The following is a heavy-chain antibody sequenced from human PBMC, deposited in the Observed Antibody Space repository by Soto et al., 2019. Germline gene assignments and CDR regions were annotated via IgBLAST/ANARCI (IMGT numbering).Heavy chain of an antibody. J-gene: IGHJ6*03. CDR2: ISSSGSTI. CDR1: GFTFSDYY. Sequence: GGSLRLSCAASGFTFSDYYMSWIRQAPGKGLEWVSYISSSGSTIYYADSVKGRFTISRDNAKNSLYLQMNSLRAEDTAVYYCARGLRFRPLKYNWNDSTRGDYYYYYYYMDVWGKGTTVTVSS. V-gene: IGHV3-11*01. CDR3: ARGLRFRPLKYNWNDSTRGDYYYYYYYMDV. D-gene: IGHD1-1*01.